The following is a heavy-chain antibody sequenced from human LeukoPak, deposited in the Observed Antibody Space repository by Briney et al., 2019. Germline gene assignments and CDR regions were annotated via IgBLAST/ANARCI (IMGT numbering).Heavy chain of an antibody. D-gene: IGHD3-9*01. V-gene: IGHV3-53*01. CDR1: GFTVSSNY. CDR2: IYSGGST. CDR3: AKDYDMWTGSLDY. Sequence: GGSLRLSCAASGFTVSSNYMSWVRQAPGKGLEWVSVIYSGGSTYYADSVKGRFTISRDNSKNTLYLQMNSLRAEDTAVYFCAKDYDMWTGSLDYWGQGTLVTVSS. J-gene: IGHJ4*02.